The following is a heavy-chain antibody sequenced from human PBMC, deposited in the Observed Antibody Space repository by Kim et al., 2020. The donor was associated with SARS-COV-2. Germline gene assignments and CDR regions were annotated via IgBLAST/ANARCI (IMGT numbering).Heavy chain of an antibody. V-gene: IGHV4-39*01. CDR3: ASVPGSTLTNWFDP. Sequence: SETLSLTCTVSGGSISSSSYYWGWIRQPPGKGLEWIGSIYYSGSTYYNPSLKSRVTISVDTSKNQFSLKLSSVTAADTAVYYCASVPGSTLTNWFDPWGQGTLVTVSS. CDR2: IYYSGST. D-gene: IGHD6-13*01. J-gene: IGHJ5*02. CDR1: GGSISSSSYY.